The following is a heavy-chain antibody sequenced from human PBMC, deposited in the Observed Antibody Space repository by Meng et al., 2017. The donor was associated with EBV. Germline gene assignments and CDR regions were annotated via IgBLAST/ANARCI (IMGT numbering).Heavy chain of an antibody. CDR2: LIPMFGTA. V-gene: IGHV1-69*01. CDR1: GVPFRNSA. Sequence: QVQVVQSGAEVKKPXSSVKVSCRTSGVPFRNSAISWVRQAPGQGLEWVGGLIPMFGTANYAQKFQDRVTITADESTTTGYMEMSSLRSEDTAVYYCARESGRGYTPDYWGQGTLVTVSS. J-gene: IGHJ4*02. CDR3: ARESGRGYTPDY. D-gene: IGHD3-10*01.